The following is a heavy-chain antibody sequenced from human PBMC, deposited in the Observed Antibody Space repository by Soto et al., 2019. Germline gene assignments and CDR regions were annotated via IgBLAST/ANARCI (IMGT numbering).Heavy chain of an antibody. CDR3: ARDLQRYCSGGSCSLHDDAFDI. Sequence: QVQLVQSGAEVKKPGSSVKVSCKASGGTFSSYAISWVRQAPGQGLEWMGGIIPIFGTANYAQKFQGRVTITADASTSTAYMELSSLRSEDTAVYYCARDLQRYCSGGSCSLHDDAFDIWGQGTMVTVSS. CDR2: IIPIFGTA. CDR1: GGTFSSYA. D-gene: IGHD2-15*01. J-gene: IGHJ3*02. V-gene: IGHV1-69*01.